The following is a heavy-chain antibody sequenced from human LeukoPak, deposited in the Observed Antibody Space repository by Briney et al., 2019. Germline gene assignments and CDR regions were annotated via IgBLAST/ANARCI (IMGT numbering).Heavy chain of an antibody. J-gene: IGHJ6*02. V-gene: IGHV1-2*06. CDR3: ARGLRFDDYYYYGMDV. CDR2: INPNSGGT. CDR1: GYTFTGYY. Sequence: EASVKVSCKASGYTFTGYYMHWVRQAPGQGLEWMGRINPNSGGTNYAQKFQGRVTMTRDTSISTAYMELSRLRSDDTAVYYCARGLRFDDYYYYGMDVWGQGTTVTVSS. D-gene: IGHD5-12*01.